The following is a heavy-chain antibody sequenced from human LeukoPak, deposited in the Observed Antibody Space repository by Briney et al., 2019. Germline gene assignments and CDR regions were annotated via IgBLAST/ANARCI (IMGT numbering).Heavy chain of an antibody. V-gene: IGHV4-34*01. CDR1: GGTFSGYY. J-gene: IGHJ6*03. Sequence: SETLSLTCAVYGGTFSGYYWSWIRQPPGKGLEWIGEINHSGTTNYNPSLKSRVTISIDTSKNQFSLKLSSVTAADTGVYYCASSRGYSSSLWYYYMDVWGKGTTVTVSS. CDR2: INHSGTT. CDR3: ASSRGYSSSLWYYYMDV. D-gene: IGHD6-13*01.